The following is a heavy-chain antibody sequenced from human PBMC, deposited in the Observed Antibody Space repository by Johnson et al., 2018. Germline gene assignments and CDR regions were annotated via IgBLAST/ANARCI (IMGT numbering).Heavy chain of an antibody. CDR2: ISYDGSNK. V-gene: IGHV3-30*18. J-gene: IGHJ6*03. D-gene: IGHD4-17*01. CDR1: GFTFSSYG. Sequence: VQLLESGGGVVQPGRSLRLSCAASGFTFSSYGMHWVRQAPGKGLEWVAVISYDGSNKYYADSVKGRFTISRDNSKNTLYLQMNRLRAEDTAVYYCAKTPQSDYGDYQNYYYYYMDVWGKGTTVTVSS. CDR3: AKTPQSDYGDYQNYYYYYMDV.